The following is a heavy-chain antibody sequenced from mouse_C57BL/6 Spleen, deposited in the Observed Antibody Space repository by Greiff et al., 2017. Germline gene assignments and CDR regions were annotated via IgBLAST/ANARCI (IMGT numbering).Heavy chain of an antibody. J-gene: IGHJ2*01. Sequence: VQLQQSGAELVKPGASVKISCKASGYAFSSYWMNWVKQRPGKGLEWIGQIYPGDGDTNYNGKFKGKATLTADKSSSTAYMQLSSLTSEDAAVYFCARSRGGNCFDYWGQGTTLTVSS. V-gene: IGHV1-80*01. CDR1: GYAFSSYW. CDR2: IYPGDGDT. CDR3: ARSRGGNCFDY.